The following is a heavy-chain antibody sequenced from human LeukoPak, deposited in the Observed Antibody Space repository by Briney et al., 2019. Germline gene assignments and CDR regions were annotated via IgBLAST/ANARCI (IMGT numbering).Heavy chain of an antibody. CDR1: GFTLSSYE. CDR3: ARERLLDP. J-gene: IGHJ5*02. CDR2: ISSSGSTI. Sequence: GGSLRLFCAASGFTLSSYEMNWVRQAPGRGLEGVSYISSSGSTIYYADSVKGRFTISRDNAKNSLYLQMNSLRAEDTAVYYCARERLLDPWGQGTLVTVSS. V-gene: IGHV3-48*03.